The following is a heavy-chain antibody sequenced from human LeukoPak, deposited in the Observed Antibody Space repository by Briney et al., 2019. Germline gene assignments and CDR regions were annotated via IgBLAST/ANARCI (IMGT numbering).Heavy chain of an antibody. CDR2: ISGDGGST. V-gene: IGHV3-23*01. CDR3: ATRGNYYGYFDS. J-gene: IGHJ4*02. D-gene: IGHD5-18*01. Sequence: PGGSLRLSCAASGFTVSSNYMSWVRQAPGKGLEWVSTISGDGGSTYYAGSVKGRFVISKDISKSTLYLDMNSLTGEDTAIYFCATRGNYYGYFDSWGKGTLVTVSS. CDR1: GFTVSSNY.